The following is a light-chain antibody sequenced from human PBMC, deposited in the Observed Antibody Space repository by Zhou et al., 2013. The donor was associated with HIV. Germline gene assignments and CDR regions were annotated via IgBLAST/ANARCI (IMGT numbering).Light chain of an antibody. CDR1: QSVSSF. CDR3: QHYGVSPYT. CDR2: GAS. V-gene: IGKV3-20*01. Sequence: IVLTQSPATLSLSPGERATLSCRASQSVSSFLVWYQQTPGQAPRLLIYGASTRANGIPDRFSGSGSGTEFTLTISRLEPEDFAVYYCQHYGVSPYTFGPGTKLEI. J-gene: IGKJ2*01.